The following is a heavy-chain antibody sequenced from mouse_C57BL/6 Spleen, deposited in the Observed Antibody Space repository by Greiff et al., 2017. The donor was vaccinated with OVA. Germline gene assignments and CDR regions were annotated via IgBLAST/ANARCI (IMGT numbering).Heavy chain of an antibody. CDR2: IDPSDSYT. J-gene: IGHJ3*01. CDR1: GYTFTSYW. CDR3: ARSHSNYLWAY. Sequence: VQLQQPGAELVKPGASVKLSCKASGYTFTSYWMQWVKQRPGQGLEWIGEIDPSDSYTNYNQKFKGKATLTVDTSSSTAYMQLSSLTSEDSAVYYCARSHSNYLWAYWGQGTLVTVSA. V-gene: IGHV1-50*01. D-gene: IGHD2-5*01.